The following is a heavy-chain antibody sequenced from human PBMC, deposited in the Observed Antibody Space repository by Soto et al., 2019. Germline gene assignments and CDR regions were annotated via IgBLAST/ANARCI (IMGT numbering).Heavy chain of an antibody. Sequence: ASVKVSCKVSGYTLTELSMHWVRQAPGKGLEWMGGFDPEDGETIYAQKFQGRVTMTEDTSTDTAYMELSSLGSEDTAVYYCATLYYDYIWGSYRKAAEYFQHWGQGTLVTVSS. CDR1: GYTLTELS. J-gene: IGHJ1*01. D-gene: IGHD3-16*01. CDR3: ATLYYDYIWGSYRKAAEYFQH. CDR2: FDPEDGET. V-gene: IGHV1-24*01.